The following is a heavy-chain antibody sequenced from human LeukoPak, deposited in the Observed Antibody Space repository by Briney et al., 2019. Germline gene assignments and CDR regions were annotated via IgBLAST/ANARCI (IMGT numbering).Heavy chain of an antibody. CDR3: ARGNYGDRHFDY. CDR1: GFTFSDYY. J-gene: IGHJ4*02. Sequence: GGSLRLSCAASGFTFSDYYMSWIRQVPGKGLEWVAFISSTGKTIRYADSVKGRFTISRDNAKNSLYLQMNSLRAEDTAVYYCARGNYGDRHFDYWGQGTLVTVSS. CDR2: ISSTGKTI. V-gene: IGHV3-11*04. D-gene: IGHD4-17*01.